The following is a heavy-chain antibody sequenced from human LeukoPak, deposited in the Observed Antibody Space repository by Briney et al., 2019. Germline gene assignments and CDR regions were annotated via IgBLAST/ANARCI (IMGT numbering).Heavy chain of an antibody. D-gene: IGHD6-19*01. CDR2: TYYRTKWTY. J-gene: IGHJ4*02. V-gene: IGHV6-1*01. CDR3: AREKGASASGWYFFDY. CDR1: GDSVSSKNAA. Sequence: SQTLSLTCAISGDSVSSKNAAWSWIRQSPSRGLEWLGRTYYRTKWTYDYAVSVKSRITINPDTSKNQFSLQLHSVSPEDTAVYYCAREKGASASGWYFFDYWGQGTPVTVSS.